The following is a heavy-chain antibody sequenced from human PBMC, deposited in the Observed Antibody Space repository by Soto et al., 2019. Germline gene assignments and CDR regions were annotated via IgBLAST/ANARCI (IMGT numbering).Heavy chain of an antibody. V-gene: IGHV5-51*01. J-gene: IGHJ6*02. CDR2: IYPGDSDT. CDR1: GYSFATYW. D-gene: IGHD6-6*01. CDR3: XRTRSFTLGFYYDGMDV. Sequence: PGESLKLSCQGSGYSFATYWIGWVLQMPGKDLEWMGIIYPGDSDTRYSPSFQGQVTISADKSLRTAYLQWTSLKASDTALYYCXRTRSFTLGFYYDGMDVWGQGTTVTVSS.